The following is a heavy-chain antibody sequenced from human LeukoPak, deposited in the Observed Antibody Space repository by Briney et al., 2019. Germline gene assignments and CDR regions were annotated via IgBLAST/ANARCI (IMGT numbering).Heavy chain of an antibody. V-gene: IGHV4-39*07. CDR3: ARDGFRTADSNSIDY. D-gene: IGHD5-18*01. CDR2: IYYSGST. CDR1: GGSISSSSYY. Sequence: SETLSLTCTVSGGSISSSSYYWGWIRQPPGKGLEWIGSIYYSGSTYYNPSLKSRVTISVDTSKDQFSLKLSSVTAADTAVYYCARDGFRTADSNSIDYWGQGTLVTVSS. J-gene: IGHJ4*02.